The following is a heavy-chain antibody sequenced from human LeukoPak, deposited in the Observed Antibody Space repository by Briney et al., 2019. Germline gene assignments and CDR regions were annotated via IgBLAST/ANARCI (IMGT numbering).Heavy chain of an antibody. J-gene: IGHJ4*02. CDR2: INHSGST. CDR3: ARLRTYYYDSSGYRRSGFDY. D-gene: IGHD3-22*01. CDR1: GGSFSGYY. Sequence: PPETLSLTCAVYGGSFSGYYWSWIRQPPGKGLEWIGEINHSGSTNYNPSLKSRVTIPVDTSKNQFSLKVRSVTAADTGVYYCARLRTYYYDSSGYRRSGFDYWGQGTLVTVSS. V-gene: IGHV4-34*01.